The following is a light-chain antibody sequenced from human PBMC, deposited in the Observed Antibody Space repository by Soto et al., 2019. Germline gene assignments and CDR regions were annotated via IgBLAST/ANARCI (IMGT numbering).Light chain of an antibody. V-gene: IGKV2-28*01. CDR2: LAS. CDR1: QSLLHSNGYKY. J-gene: IGKJ3*01. CDR3: IQALPPQGYI. Sequence: DIVMTQSPLSLPVTPGESASISCRSSQSLLHSNGYKYVDWYLQKPGQSPQILIYLASNRPSGVPDRLSGSGSGTDFTLNISRVEADDVGVYYCIQALPPQGYIFGPGTRVDI.